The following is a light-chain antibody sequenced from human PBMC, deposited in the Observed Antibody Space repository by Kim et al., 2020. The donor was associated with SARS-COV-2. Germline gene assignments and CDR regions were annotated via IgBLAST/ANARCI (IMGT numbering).Light chain of an antibody. CDR3: QTWGTGLLV. Sequence: QPVLTQSPSASASLGASVKLTCTLSSGHSSYAIAWHPQQPEKGPRYLMKLNSDGSHSKGDGIPDRFSGSSSGAERYLTISSLQSEDEADYYCQTWGTGLLVFGGGTQLTVL. CDR1: SGHSSYA. CDR2: LNSDGSH. V-gene: IGLV4-69*01. J-gene: IGLJ2*01.